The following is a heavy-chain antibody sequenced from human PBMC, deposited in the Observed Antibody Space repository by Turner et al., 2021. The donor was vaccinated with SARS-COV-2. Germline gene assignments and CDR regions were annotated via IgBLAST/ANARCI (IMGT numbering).Heavy chain of an antibody. Sequence: QLQLQESGPGLVKPSETLSLTCTVSGGSISSSSYYWGWIRQPPGKGLEWIGYIYYSGSTYYNPSLKSRVTISVYTSKNQFSLKLSSVTAADTAVYYCARHSPELRGDYFDYWGQGTLFTVSS. V-gene: IGHV4-39*01. CDR1: GGSISSSSYY. CDR2: IYYSGST. D-gene: IGHD1-26*01. CDR3: ARHSPELRGDYFDY. J-gene: IGHJ4*02.